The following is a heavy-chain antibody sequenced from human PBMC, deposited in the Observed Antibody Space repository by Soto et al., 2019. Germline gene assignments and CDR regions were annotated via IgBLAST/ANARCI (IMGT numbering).Heavy chain of an antibody. CDR2: INSGDGKS. CDR1: GYTFTRYT. D-gene: IGHD3-10*01. CDR3: ARDRYFGSGSYNYFDN. Sequence: ASVKVSCKASGYTFTRYTMHWVRQAPGQGLEWMGCINSGDGKSKYSQKFQGRVTITRDTSASTAYMELSSLRSEDTAVYYCARDRYFGSGSYNYFDNWGQGTLVTVSS. V-gene: IGHV1-3*01. J-gene: IGHJ4*02.